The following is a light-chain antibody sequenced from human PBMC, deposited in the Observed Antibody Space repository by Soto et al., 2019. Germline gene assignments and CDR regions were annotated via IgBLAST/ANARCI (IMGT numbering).Light chain of an antibody. Sequence: QSALTQPASVSGSPGQSITLSCTGTSSDVGGYNYVSWYQQHPGKAPKLMIYDVNNRPSGVSDRFSGSKSGNTASLTISGLQAEDEADYFCSSYTSSNTLYVLGAGTKLTVL. V-gene: IGLV2-14*01. CDR3: SSYTSSNTLYV. CDR1: SSDVGGYNY. J-gene: IGLJ1*01. CDR2: DVN.